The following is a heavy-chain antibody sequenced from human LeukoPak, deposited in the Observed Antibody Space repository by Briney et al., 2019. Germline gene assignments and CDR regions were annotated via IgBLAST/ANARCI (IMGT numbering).Heavy chain of an antibody. CDR1: GGSISGYY. D-gene: IGHD1-26*01. CDR3: ARENSGSYREFDY. J-gene: IGHJ4*02. Sequence: SETLSLTCAVYGGSISGYYWSWIRQPPGKGLEWVGEVHYTGGTSYNPSLKSRATISIDTSKNQLSLKLSSVTAADTAVYYCARENSGSYREFDYWGQGTLVTVSS. CDR2: VHYTGGT. V-gene: IGHV4-34*01.